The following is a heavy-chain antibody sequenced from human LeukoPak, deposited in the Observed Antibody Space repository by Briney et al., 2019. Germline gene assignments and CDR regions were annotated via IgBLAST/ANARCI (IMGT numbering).Heavy chain of an antibody. Sequence: SETLSLTCTVSGGSISSYYLSWIRQPPGTGLEWIGYIYYSGSTNYNPSLKSRVTISVDTSKNQFSLKLSSVTAADTAVYYCAREDYGDSGFDYWGQGTLVTASS. CDR3: AREDYGDSGFDY. D-gene: IGHD4-17*01. CDR2: IYYSGST. J-gene: IGHJ4*02. CDR1: GGSISSYY. V-gene: IGHV4-59*01.